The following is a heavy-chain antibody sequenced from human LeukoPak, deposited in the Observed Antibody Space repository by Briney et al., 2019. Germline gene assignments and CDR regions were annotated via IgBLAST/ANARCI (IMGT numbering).Heavy chain of an antibody. CDR2: INHSGST. CDR1: GGSFSGYY. D-gene: IGHD6-19*01. V-gene: IGHV4-34*01. CDR3: ARGGQWPRPFDY. J-gene: IGHJ4*02. Sequence: SETLSLTCAVYGGSFSGYYWSWIRQPPGKGLEWIGEINHSGSTNYNPSLKSRVTISVDTSKNQFSLKLSSVTAADTAVYYCARGGQWPRPFDYWGQGTLVTVPS.